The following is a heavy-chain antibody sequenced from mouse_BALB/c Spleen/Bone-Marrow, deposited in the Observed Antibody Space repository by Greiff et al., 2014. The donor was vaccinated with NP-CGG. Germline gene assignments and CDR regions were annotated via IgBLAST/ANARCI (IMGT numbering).Heavy chain of an antibody. J-gene: IGHJ3*01. CDR1: GFDFSRYW. CDR3: ARNGYYGWIAY. CDR2: INPDSGTI. V-gene: IGHV4-1*02. Sequence: EVQLVESGGGLVQPGGSLKLSCAASGFDFSRYWMTWVRQAPGKGLEWIGEINPDSGTINYTPSLKDKFIISRNNAKNTLYLQMSKVRSEDTALYYRARNGYYGWIAYWGQGTLVTVSA. D-gene: IGHD2-3*01.